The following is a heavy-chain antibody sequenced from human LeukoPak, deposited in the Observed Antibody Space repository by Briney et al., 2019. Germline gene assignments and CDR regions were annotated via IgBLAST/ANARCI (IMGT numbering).Heavy chain of an antibody. CDR1: GFSFDDYG. V-gene: IGHV3-20*04. CDR3: ARGGDYPHYEFDY. D-gene: IGHD3-22*01. CDR2: VNWNGGST. Sequence: PGGSLRLSCAASGFSFDDYGMSWVRQTPGEGLEWVSTVNWNGGSTTYADSVKGRFTISRDNAKNSLYLQMNSLRAGDTAFYCCARGGDYPHYEFDYWGQGTLVTVSS. J-gene: IGHJ4*02.